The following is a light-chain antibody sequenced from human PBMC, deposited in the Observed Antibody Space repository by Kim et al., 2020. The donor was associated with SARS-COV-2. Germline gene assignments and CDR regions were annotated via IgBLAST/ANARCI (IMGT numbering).Light chain of an antibody. CDR1: RNDVGADNL. CDR2: EVT. J-gene: IGLJ1*01. Sequence: GQSITVACTESRNDVGADNLVSRYQKHPGKAPKVIIYEVTKRPAGVSDRFSASKSGNTDSLTISGLQAENEADYYCCSYAGLGKGVFGTGTKVTVL. CDR3: CSYAGLGKGV. V-gene: IGLV2-23*02.